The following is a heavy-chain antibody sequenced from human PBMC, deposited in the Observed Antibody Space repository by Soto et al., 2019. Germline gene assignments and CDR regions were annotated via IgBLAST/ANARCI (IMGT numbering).Heavy chain of an antibody. CDR1: GFTFSSYD. CDR2: IGTAGDT. D-gene: IGHD2-21*02. J-gene: IGHJ6*02. V-gene: IGHV3-13*01. CDR3: ARELAYCGGDCYDQSYYGMDV. Sequence: GGSLRLSCAASGFTFSSYDMHWVRQAPGKGLEWVSAIGTAGDTYYPGSVKGRFTISRENAKNSLYLQMNSLRAEDTAVYYCARELAYCGGDCYDQSYYGMDVWGQGTTVTVSS.